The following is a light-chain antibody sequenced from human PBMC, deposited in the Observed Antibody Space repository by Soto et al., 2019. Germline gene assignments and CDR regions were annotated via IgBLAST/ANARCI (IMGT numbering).Light chain of an antibody. CDR1: SSDVGRYNY. V-gene: IGLV2-8*01. J-gene: IGLJ1*01. Sequence: QSVLTQPPSASGSPGQSVTISCTGTSSDVGRYNYVSWYQQHPGKAPKLMISEVNKRASGVPDRFSGSKSGNTASLTVSGLQAEDEVDYYCSSYAGTPFVFGTGTKVTVL. CDR2: EVN. CDR3: SSYAGTPFV.